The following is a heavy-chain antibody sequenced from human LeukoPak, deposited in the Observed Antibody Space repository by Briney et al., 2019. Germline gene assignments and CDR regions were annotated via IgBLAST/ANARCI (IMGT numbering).Heavy chain of an antibody. V-gene: IGHV3-21*01. CDR3: ARFVWSTGYYHDD. CDR2: NSSTSNHI. CDR1: GFPYSIYR. D-gene: IGHD3-22*01. J-gene: IGHJ4*02. Sequence: GGPLTLLCGLWGFPYSIYRMVGLPDARGRALECVSSNSSTSNHISYADSVKGRFTISRENAKNSLYLQMNSLRAEDTAVYYCARFVWSTGYYHDDWGERSLV.